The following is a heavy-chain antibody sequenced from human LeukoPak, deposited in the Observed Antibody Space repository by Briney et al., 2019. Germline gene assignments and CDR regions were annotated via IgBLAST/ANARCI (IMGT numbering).Heavy chain of an antibody. CDR2: IKQDGSEK. V-gene: IGHV3-7*01. CDR1: GFTFSSYW. Sequence: PGGSLRLSRAASGFTFSSYWMSWVRQAPGKGLEWVANIKQDGSEKYYVDSVKGRFTISRDNAKNSLYLQMSSLRVEDTAIYYCARDGTVDYDILTAPEYWGQGTQVTVSS. D-gene: IGHD3-9*01. J-gene: IGHJ4*02. CDR3: ARDGTVDYDILTAPEY.